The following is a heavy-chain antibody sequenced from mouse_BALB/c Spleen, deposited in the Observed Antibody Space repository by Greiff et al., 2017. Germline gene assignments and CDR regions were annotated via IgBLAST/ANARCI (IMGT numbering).Heavy chain of an antibody. CDR1: GFNIKDYY. CDR3: ARFGRDYAMDY. D-gene: IGHD6-1*01. J-gene: IGHJ4*01. CDR2: IDPENGNT. Sequence: VQLKESGAELVRPGALVKLSCKASGFNIKDYYMHWVKQRPEQGLEWIGWIDPENGNTIYDPKFQGKASITADTSSNTAYLQLSSLTSEDTAVYYCARFGRDYAMDYWGQGTSVTVSS. V-gene: IGHV14-1*02.